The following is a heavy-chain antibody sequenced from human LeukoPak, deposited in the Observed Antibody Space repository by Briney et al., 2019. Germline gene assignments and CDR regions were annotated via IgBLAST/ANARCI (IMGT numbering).Heavy chain of an antibody. V-gene: IGHV4-4*07. Sequence: PSETLSLTCTVSGGSISSYYWSWIRQPAGKGLEWIGRIYTSGSTNYNPSLNSRVTMSVDTSKNQFSLKLSSVTAADTAVYYCARGAPSIAVAGDVEYFQHWGQGTLVTVSS. CDR1: GGSISSYY. CDR2: IYTSGST. J-gene: IGHJ1*01. D-gene: IGHD6-19*01. CDR3: ARGAPSIAVAGDVEYFQH.